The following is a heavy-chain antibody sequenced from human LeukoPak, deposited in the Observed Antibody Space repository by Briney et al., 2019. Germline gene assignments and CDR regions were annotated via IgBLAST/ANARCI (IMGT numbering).Heavy chain of an antibody. D-gene: IGHD3-22*01. V-gene: IGHV3-53*01. J-gene: IGHJ3*02. Sequence: GGSLRLSCAASGFTVSSNYMSWVRQAPGKGLEWVSLIYSDGRTYYADSVKGRCTISRDNSKNTLYLQMNSLRVEDTAVYYCARGLFLSGYLDAFDIWGQGTVVTVSS. CDR1: GFTVSSNY. CDR2: IYSDGRT. CDR3: ARGLFLSGYLDAFDI.